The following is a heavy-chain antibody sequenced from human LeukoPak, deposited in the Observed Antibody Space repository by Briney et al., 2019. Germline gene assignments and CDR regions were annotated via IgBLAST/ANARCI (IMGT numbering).Heavy chain of an antibody. CDR2: ISWNSGSI. V-gene: IGHV3-9*01. D-gene: IGHD5-18*01. CDR1: GFTFDDYA. J-gene: IGHJ6*02. CDR3: AKDGVDTAHSLGMDV. Sequence: GGSLRPSCAASGFTFDDYAMHWVRQAPGKGLEWVSGISWNSGSIGYADSVKGRFTVSRDNAKNSLYLQMNSLRAEDTALYYCAKDGVDTAHSLGMDVWGQGTTVTVSS.